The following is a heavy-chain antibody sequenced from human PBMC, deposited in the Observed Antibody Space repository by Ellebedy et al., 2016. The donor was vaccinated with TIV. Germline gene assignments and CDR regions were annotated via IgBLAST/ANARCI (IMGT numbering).Heavy chain of an antibody. D-gene: IGHD3-22*01. CDR1: GFTFSNNG. J-gene: IGHJ4*02. Sequence: GESLKISCVASGFTFSNNGMHWVRQPPGMGLEWVAVMSYDGNGKYYADSVKGRFTISRDNSKNTLYLQMNTLRTEDTAVYYCAKDLSRYYGEIDYWGQGTLVTVSS. V-gene: IGHV3-30*18. CDR2: MSYDGNGK. CDR3: AKDLSRYYGEIDY.